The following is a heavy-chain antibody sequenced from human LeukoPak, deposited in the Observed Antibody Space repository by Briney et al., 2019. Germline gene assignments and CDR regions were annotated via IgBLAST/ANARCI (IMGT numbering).Heavy chain of an antibody. V-gene: IGHV3-30*04. Sequence: GGSLRLSCAASGFTFSNYAMHWVRQAPGKGLEWVAVISYDGSDEDYADSVEGRFTISRDNSKNTLYLQMNSLRAEDTAVYYCARAKQLVEYFDYWGQGTLVTVSS. D-gene: IGHD6-13*01. J-gene: IGHJ4*02. CDR3: ARAKQLVEYFDY. CDR2: ISYDGSDE. CDR1: GFTFSNYA.